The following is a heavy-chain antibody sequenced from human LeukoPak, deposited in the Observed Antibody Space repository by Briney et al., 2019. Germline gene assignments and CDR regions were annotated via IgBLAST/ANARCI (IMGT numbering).Heavy chain of an antibody. CDR3: ARDSVYVWGSYRFDY. J-gene: IGHJ4*02. CDR1: GGTFSSYA. V-gene: IGHV1-69*05. CDR2: IIPIFGTA. D-gene: IGHD3-16*02. Sequence: SVKLSFKSSGGTFSSYAISWARQAPGQGLEWMGRIIPIFGTANYAQKFQGSVTITTDESTSTASMELSSLRSEDTAVYYCARDSVYVWGSYRFDYWGQGTLVTVSS.